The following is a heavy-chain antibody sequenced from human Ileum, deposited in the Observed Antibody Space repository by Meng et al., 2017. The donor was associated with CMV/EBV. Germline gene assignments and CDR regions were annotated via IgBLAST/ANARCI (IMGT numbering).Heavy chain of an antibody. CDR2: IYPDGTT. Sequence: SCAVSGVTVSTNYMSWVRQAPGKGLEWVSVIYPDGTTYYADSVKGRFTISRDNFKNMLYLQMNSLRAEDTALYYYVRDSTSPGRWGSWGQGTLVTVSS. V-gene: IGHV3-53*01. CDR3: VRDSTSPGRWGS. J-gene: IGHJ5*02. D-gene: IGHD1-26*01. CDR1: GVTVSTNY.